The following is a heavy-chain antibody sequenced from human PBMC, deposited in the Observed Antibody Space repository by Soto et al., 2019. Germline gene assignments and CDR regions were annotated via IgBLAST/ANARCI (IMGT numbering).Heavy chain of an antibody. CDR3: ARLSYYYDSSGYSGDY. V-gene: IGHV3-48*03. J-gene: IGHJ4*02. Sequence: TGGSLRLSCAASGFTFSSYEMNWVRQAPGKWLEWVSYISSSGSTIYYADSVKGRFTISRDNAKNSLYLQMNSLRAEDTAVYYCARLSYYYDSSGYSGDYWGQGXLVTVYS. CDR2: ISSSGSTI. CDR1: GFTFSSYE. D-gene: IGHD3-22*01.